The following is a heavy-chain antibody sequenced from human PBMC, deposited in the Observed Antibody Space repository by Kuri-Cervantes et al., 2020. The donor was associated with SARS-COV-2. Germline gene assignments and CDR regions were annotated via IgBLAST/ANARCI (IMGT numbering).Heavy chain of an antibody. Sequence: GESLKISCAASGFNFSRTDMHWVRQAPGKGLEWVSAISGSGGSTYYADSVKGRFTISRDNSKNTLYLQMNSLRTEDTAVYYCAKGFTIFGVVIFPLSYYYGMDVWGQGTTVTVSS. D-gene: IGHD3-3*01. CDR1: GFNFSRTD. J-gene: IGHJ6*02. CDR3: AKGFTIFGVVIFPLSYYYGMDV. CDR2: ISGSGGST. V-gene: IGHV3-23*01.